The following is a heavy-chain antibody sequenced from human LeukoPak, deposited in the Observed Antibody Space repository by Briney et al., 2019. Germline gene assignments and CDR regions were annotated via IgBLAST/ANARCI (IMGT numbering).Heavy chain of an antibody. J-gene: IGHJ4*02. CDR1: RYTFTSHD. Sequence: ASVKVSCKASRYTFTSHDINWVRQATGQGFEWMGWMSPNSGNTGYAQGFQGRVAMTRNTSISTAYMELSSLRSEDTAVYYCTVGPPNWGFDYWGQGTLVTVSS. CDR3: TVGPPNWGFDY. V-gene: IGHV1-8*01. D-gene: IGHD7-27*01. CDR2: MSPNSGNT.